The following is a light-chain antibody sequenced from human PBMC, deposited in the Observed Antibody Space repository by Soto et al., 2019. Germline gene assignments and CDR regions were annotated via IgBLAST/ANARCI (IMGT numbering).Light chain of an antibody. CDR2: EAA. J-gene: IGKJ1*01. V-gene: IGKV1-5*03. Sequence: DIQMTQSPSTLSASVGDRVTITCRANQYIHNYLAWYQQKPGEAPKLLIYEAANLESGVPSRFSGSGTGTEFTLTISSLQPDDFATYYCHQSNNYPSTFGQGTRVEI. CDR1: QYIHNY. CDR3: HQSNNYPST.